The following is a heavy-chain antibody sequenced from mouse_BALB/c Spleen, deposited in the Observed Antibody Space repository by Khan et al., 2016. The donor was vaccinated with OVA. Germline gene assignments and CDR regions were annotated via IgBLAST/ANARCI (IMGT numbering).Heavy chain of an antibody. CDR1: GYSFTGYL. CDR3: TRIYRSYFDY. CDR2: INPTIGET. D-gene: IGHD1-1*01. V-gene: IGHV1-20*02. Sequence: EVQLKQSGPELVGPGASVKISCKASGYSFTGYLMNWVMQSHGKSLEWMGGINPTIGETITNQRLKDKATWTVDESYRPAHMELRSLSSVDSAVYYCTRIYRSYFDYWGQGTILTVSA. J-gene: IGHJ2*01.